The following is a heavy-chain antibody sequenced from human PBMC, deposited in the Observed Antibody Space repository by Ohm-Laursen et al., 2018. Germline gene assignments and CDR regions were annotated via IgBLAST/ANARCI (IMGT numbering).Heavy chain of an antibody. CDR2: IYSSGNT. CDR1: GESISGYY. D-gene: IGHD6-19*01. V-gene: IGHV4-4*07. CDR3: AGDGSGWYSH. J-gene: IGHJ4*02. Sequence: SDTLSLTCTVSGESISGYYWNWIRLPAGKGLEWIGRIYSSGNTIYNPSLKSRVTMSVDTSKNQFSLKLNSVTAADTAVYYCAGDGSGWYSHWGQGTLVTVSS.